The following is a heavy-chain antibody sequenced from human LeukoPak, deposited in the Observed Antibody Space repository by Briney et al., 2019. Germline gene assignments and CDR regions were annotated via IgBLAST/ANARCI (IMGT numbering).Heavy chain of an antibody. V-gene: IGHV3-15*01. CDR2: FKSKTDGVIR. CDR1: GFTFSNGW. CDR3: TTGRYEDFWSGYNFDY. J-gene: IGHJ4*02. D-gene: IGHD3-3*01. Sequence: GGPLRLSCAASGFTFSNGWMSWVRQSTGEGLEWVVRFKSKTDGVIRDYAAPVKGRFTISRDDSKNTLYPQMNSLKTEDTAVYYCTTGRYEDFWSGYNFDYWGQGTLVTVSS.